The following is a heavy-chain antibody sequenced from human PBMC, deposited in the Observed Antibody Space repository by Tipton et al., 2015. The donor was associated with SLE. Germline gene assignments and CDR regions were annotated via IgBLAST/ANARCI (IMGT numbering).Heavy chain of an antibody. J-gene: IGHJ6*02. Sequence: DSVKGRFTISRDNSKNTMYLQMNSLGLEDTAVYYCAKGTTWIYVNYGFNVWGQGTTVTVSS. V-gene: IGHV3-30*02. CDR3: AKGTTWIYVNYGFNV. D-gene: IGHD1-7*01.